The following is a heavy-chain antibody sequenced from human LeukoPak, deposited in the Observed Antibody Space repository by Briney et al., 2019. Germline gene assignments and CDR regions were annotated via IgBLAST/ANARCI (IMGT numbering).Heavy chain of an antibody. Sequence: ASVKVSCKASGYTFTGYYIHWVRQAPGQGLEWMGWINPSSGGTNSAQKLQGRVTMTRDTSISTAYMELSRLRSDDTAVYYCARGPGQFDYWGHGTLVTVSS. CDR3: ARGPGQFDY. V-gene: IGHV1-2*02. CDR2: INPSSGGT. J-gene: IGHJ4*01. CDR1: GYTFTGYY.